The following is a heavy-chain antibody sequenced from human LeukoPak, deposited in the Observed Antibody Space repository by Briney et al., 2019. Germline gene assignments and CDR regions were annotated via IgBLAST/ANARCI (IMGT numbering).Heavy chain of an antibody. Sequence: SETLSLTCTVSGYSISSGYYWGWIRQPPGKGLEWIAPIYHSGSTYYNPSLKSRVTISVDTSKNHFSLKLSSVTAADTAVYYCAREPGTTVEFHTTHYPWGQGTLVTVSS. J-gene: IGHJ5*02. V-gene: IGHV4-38-2*02. D-gene: IGHD1-7*01. CDR3: AREPGTTVEFHTTHYP. CDR1: GYSISSGYY. CDR2: IYHSGST.